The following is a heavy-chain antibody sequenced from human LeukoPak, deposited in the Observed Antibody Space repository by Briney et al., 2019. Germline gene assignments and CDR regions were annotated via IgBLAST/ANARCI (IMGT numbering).Heavy chain of an antibody. D-gene: IGHD6-13*01. CDR3: ARDLIRAYSSSWRNWFDP. CDR2: INPSGGST. J-gene: IGHJ5*02. V-gene: IGHV1-46*01. CDR1: GYTFTSYY. Sequence: ASVKVSCKASGYTFTSYYMHWVRQAPGQGLEWMGIINPSGGSTSYAQKFQGRVTMTRDTSTSTVYMELSSLRSEDTAVYYCARDLIRAYSSSWRNWFDPWGQGTLVTVSS.